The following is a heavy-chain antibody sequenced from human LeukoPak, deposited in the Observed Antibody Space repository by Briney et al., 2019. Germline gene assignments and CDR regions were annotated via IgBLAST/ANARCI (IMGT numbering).Heavy chain of an antibody. V-gene: IGHV3-7*01. CDR2: IKQDGSEK. D-gene: IGHD6-13*01. J-gene: IGHJ4*02. Sequence: GGSLRLSCAASGFTFSSYWMGWVRQAPGKGLEWVANIKQDGSEKYHVDSVKGRFTISRDNAKNSLYLQMNSLRAEDTAVYFCARGSWYGFYWGRGTLVTVSS. CDR3: ARGSWYGFY. CDR1: GFTFSSYW.